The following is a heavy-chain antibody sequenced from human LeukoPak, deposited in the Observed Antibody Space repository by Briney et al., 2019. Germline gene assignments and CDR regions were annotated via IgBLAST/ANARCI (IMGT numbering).Heavy chain of an antibody. J-gene: IGHJ4*02. CDR2: IIPNLGTT. CDR1: GGTSNSHA. CDR3: ATTNDGGGYQWGDFFDL. Sequence: GSSVKVSCKASGGTSNSHAIIWVRQAPGQGLEWMGRIIPNLGTTNRAQNFQDRVTLTADKSTNTAYMELTSLTSDDTAVYYCATTNDGGGYQWGDFFDLWGQGTLDTVSS. V-gene: IGHV1-69*04. D-gene: IGHD3-22*01.